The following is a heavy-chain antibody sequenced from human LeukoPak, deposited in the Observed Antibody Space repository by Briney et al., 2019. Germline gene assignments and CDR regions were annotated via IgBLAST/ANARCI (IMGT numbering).Heavy chain of an antibody. J-gene: IGHJ4*02. CDR2: ISYDGRNK. Sequence: GGSLRLSCAASGFTFSSYGMHWVRQAPGKGLEWVAVISYDGRNKYYADSVKGRFTISRDNSKNTLYLQMNSLRAEDTAVYYCAKDRVYGSGSYYSYFDYWGQGTLVTVSS. CDR3: AKDRVYGSGSYYSYFDY. D-gene: IGHD3-10*01. CDR1: GFTFSSYG. V-gene: IGHV3-30*18.